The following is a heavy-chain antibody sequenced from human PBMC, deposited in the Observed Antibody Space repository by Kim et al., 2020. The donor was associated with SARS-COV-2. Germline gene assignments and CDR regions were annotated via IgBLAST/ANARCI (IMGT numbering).Heavy chain of an antibody. D-gene: IGHD3-10*01. V-gene: IGHV4-59*09. Sequence: LKSRVTISVDTSKNQFYLKLSSVNAADTAVYYCARGGYYGSGSPPGGMDVWGQGTTVTVSS. CDR3: ARGGYYGSGSPPGGMDV. J-gene: IGHJ6*02.